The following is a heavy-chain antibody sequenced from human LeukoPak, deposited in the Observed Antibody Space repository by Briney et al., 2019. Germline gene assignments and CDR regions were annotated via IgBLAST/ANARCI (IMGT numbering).Heavy chain of an antibody. CDR1: GFTFSGYW. Sequence: PGGSPRLSCAASGFTFSGYWMHWVRQAPGKGLVWVSRINTDGSTTTYADSVKGRFTVSRDNAKNTLYLQMNSLRAEDTAVYYCARAGVSYSTDNWGQGTLVTVSS. J-gene: IGHJ4*02. CDR2: INTDGSTT. D-gene: IGHD2-8*01. CDR3: ARAGVSYSTDN. V-gene: IGHV3-74*01.